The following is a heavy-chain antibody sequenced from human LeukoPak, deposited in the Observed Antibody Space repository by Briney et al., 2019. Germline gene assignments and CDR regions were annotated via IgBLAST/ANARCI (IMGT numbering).Heavy chain of an antibody. CDR2: IKRNTDGGTT. CDR1: GFTFSKVW. CDR3: TTLSAVLYYFDY. J-gene: IGHJ4*02. V-gene: IGHV3-15*01. Sequence: GGSLRLSCAGSGFTFSKVWMSWVRQAPGKGLEWVGRIKRNTDGGTTDYAAPVNGRFAISRDDSKNTLYLQMNSLKTEDTAVYYCTTLSAVLYYFDYWGQGTLVTVSS. D-gene: IGHD6-13*01.